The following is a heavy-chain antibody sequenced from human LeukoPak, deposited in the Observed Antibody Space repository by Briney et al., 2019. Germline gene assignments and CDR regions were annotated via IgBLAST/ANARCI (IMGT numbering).Heavy chain of an antibody. CDR3: ARVSYYYDSSGYSQDFDY. CDR1: GYTFTSYG. Sequence: ASVKVSCKASGYTFTSYGISWARQAPGQGLEWMGWISAYNGNTNYAQKLQGRVTMTTDTSTSTAYMELRSLRSDDTAVYYCARVSYYYDSSGYSQDFDYWGQGTLVTVSS. V-gene: IGHV1-18*01. J-gene: IGHJ4*02. CDR2: ISAYNGNT. D-gene: IGHD3-22*01.